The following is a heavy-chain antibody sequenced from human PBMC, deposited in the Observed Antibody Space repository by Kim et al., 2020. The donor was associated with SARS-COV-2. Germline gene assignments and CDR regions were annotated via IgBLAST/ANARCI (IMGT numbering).Heavy chain of an antibody. Sequence: IYDADSVKGRFTISRDNAKNSLYLQMNSLRAEDTAVYYCARSQGRGYFDYWGQGTLVTVSS. V-gene: IGHV3-48*03. J-gene: IGHJ4*02. D-gene: IGHD1-26*01. CDR3: ARSQGRGYFDY. CDR2: I.